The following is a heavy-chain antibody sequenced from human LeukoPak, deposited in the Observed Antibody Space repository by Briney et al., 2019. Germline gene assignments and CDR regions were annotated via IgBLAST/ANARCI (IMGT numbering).Heavy chain of an antibody. J-gene: IGHJ5*02. CDR1: GFTFHFYG. CDR3: ARDSVMYSSSWYELDL. D-gene: IGHD6-13*01. V-gene: IGHV3-33*01. Sequence: PGGSLRLSCAASGFTFHFYGMHWVRQAPGKGLEWVGVIWYDRSYTYYVESVKGRFTISRDNSKNVLYLQMNTLRAEDTAIYYCARDSVMYSSSWYELDLWGQGILVTVSP. CDR2: IWYDRSYT.